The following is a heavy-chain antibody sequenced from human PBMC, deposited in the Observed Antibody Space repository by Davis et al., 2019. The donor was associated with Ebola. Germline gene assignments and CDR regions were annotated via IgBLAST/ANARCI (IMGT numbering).Heavy chain of an antibody. CDR3: ARDDSWLRSEASLDI. CDR2: ISAYNGNT. J-gene: IGHJ3*02. CDR1: GYTFTSYG. Sequence: AASVKVSCKASGYTFTSYGISWVRQAPGQGLEWMGWISAYNGNTNYAQKLQGRVTMTTDTSTSTAYMELRSLRSDDTAVYYCARDDSWLRSEASLDIWGQGTMVTVSS. D-gene: IGHD5-12*01. V-gene: IGHV1-18*01.